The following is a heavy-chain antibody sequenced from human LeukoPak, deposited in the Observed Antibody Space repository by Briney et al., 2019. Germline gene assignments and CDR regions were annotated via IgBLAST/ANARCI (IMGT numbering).Heavy chain of an antibody. CDR3: ARDYYDSSGPL. D-gene: IGHD3-22*01. J-gene: IGHJ4*02. CDR2: IWYDGSNK. V-gene: IGHV3-33*01. CDR1: GFIFSNHG. Sequence: GGSLRLSCAASGFIFSNHGMHWVRQAPGKGLEGVAIIWYDGSNKFYADPVKGRFTISRDNSKNTLYLQMNSLRAEDTAVYYCARDYYDSSGPLWGQGILVTVSS.